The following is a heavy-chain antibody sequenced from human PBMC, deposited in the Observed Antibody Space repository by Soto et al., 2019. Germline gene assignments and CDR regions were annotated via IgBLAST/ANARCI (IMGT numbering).Heavy chain of an antibody. Sequence: QVQLVQSGAEVKKPGSSVKVSCKASGGTFSSYTISWVRQAPGQGLEWMGRIIPILGIANYAQKFQGRVTITADKSASTAYMELSSLRSDDTAVYYCARDSATPFDYWGQGTLVTVSS. J-gene: IGHJ4*02. D-gene: IGHD2-15*01. V-gene: IGHV1-69*08. CDR2: IIPILGIA. CDR3: ARDSATPFDY. CDR1: GGTFSSYT.